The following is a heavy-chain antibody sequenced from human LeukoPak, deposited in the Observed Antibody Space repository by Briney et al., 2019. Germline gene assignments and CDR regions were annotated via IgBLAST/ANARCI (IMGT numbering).Heavy chain of an antibody. CDR2: INHSGST. CDR1: GGSFSGYS. CDR3: AGGLYVRKY. D-gene: IGHD3-10*02. V-gene: IGHV4-34*01. J-gene: IGHJ4*02. Sequence: SETLSLTCAVYGGSFSGYSWPWPRQPPGKGLEWIGEINHSGSTNYNPSLKSRVTMSLDTSKNQFSLNLNSVTAADTAVYYCAGGLYVRKYWGQGTLVTVSS.